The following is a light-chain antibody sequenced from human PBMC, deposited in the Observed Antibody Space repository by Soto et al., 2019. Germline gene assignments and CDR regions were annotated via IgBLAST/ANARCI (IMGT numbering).Light chain of an antibody. Sequence: QSVLTQPPSVSGAPGQTVTISCTGSNSNVGGGYDVHWYQQLPGSAPKLLIYANNNRPSGVPDRFSGSKSGTSASLAITGIQAEDDADYYCQSYDPTLNVVFGGGTKLTVL. J-gene: IGLJ2*01. CDR3: QSYDPTLNVV. V-gene: IGLV1-40*01. CDR2: ANN. CDR1: NSNVGGGYD.